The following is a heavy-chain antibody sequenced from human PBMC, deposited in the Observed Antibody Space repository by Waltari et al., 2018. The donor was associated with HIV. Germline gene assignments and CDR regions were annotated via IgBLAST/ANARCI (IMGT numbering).Heavy chain of an antibody. CDR2: INPNSGNT. D-gene: IGHD1-26*01. Sequence: QGQLLQSGPEVRKHGASVNVPCRASGYNFTGYYMHWVRQAPGQGLEWMGWINPNSGNTHLAQKFKGKVTMTRVTSIRTAYLEMRRLKSDDTAIYYCARDGVGDAAFDYWGQGTLVTVS. CDR1: GYNFTGYY. J-gene: IGHJ4*02. CDR3: ARDGVGDAAFDY. V-gene: IGHV1-2*02.